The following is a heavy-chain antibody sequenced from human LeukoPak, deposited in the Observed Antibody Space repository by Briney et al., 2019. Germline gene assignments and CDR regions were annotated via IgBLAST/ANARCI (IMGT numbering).Heavy chain of an antibody. CDR3: ARTNIVVVPAATRFHYYYGMDV. D-gene: IGHD2-2*01. CDR1: GGSFSGYY. J-gene: IGHJ6*02. V-gene: IGHV4-34*01. Sequence: SETLSLTCAVYGGSFSGYYWSWIRQPPGKGLEWIGEINHSGSTNYNPSLKSRVTISVDTSKNQFSLKLSSVTAAGTAVYYCARTNIVVVPAATRFHYYYGMDVWGQGTTVTVSS. CDR2: INHSGST.